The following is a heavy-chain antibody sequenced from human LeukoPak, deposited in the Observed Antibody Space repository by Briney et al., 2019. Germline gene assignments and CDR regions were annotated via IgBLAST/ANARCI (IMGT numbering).Heavy chain of an antibody. Sequence: GGSLRPSCAASGFTFSSYSMNWVRQAPGKGLEWVSSISSSSSYIYYADSVKGRFTISRDNAKNSLYLQMDSLRAEDTAVYYCARDGAYGDYDYIDYGGQGNLVTVSS. J-gene: IGHJ4*02. CDR3: ARDGAYGDYDYIDY. CDR2: ISSSSSYI. D-gene: IGHD4-17*01. V-gene: IGHV3-21*01. CDR1: GFTFSSYS.